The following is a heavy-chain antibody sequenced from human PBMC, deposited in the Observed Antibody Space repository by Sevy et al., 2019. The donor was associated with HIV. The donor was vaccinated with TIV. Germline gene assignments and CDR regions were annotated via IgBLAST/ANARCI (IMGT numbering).Heavy chain of an antibody. V-gene: IGHV3-30*04. D-gene: IGHD3-10*01. J-gene: IGHJ4*02. CDR2: ISHDGRNNK. Sequence: GGSLRLSCAASGFTFSEYGMHWVRQAPGKGLEWVAVISHDGRNNKYNADSVKGRFTISRDNSKKPLYLQMNSLRAEDTAIYYCARDRGEILSSAFNYWGQGTLVTVSS. CDR1: GFTFSEYG. CDR3: ARDRGEILSSAFNY.